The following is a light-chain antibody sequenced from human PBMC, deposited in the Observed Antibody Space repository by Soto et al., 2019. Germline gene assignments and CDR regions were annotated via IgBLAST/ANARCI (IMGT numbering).Light chain of an antibody. V-gene: IGKV3-20*01. Sequence: EIVLTQSPGTLSLSPGERATLSCRASQSVSNNYLAWYQQKPGQAPRLLIYGASNRATGIPNRFSGSGSGTDFTLTISRLEPEDFAVYYCHQYDNWWTFGQGTKVDIK. CDR3: HQYDNWWT. CDR1: QSVSNNY. J-gene: IGKJ1*01. CDR2: GAS.